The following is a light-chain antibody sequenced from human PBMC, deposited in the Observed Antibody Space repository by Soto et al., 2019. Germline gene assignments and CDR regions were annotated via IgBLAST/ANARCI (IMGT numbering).Light chain of an antibody. CDR2: AAY. CDR1: QNIRNY. CDR3: QQRSSTPYT. V-gene: IGKV1-39*01. Sequence: DIQMTQSPSSLSASVGDRVTITCRASQNIRNYLNWYQQTPGKAPKLLIYAAYSLQSGVPSRFSGSGSGTDFTLTISSVQPEDFATYYCQQRSSTPYTFGQGTNLEIK. J-gene: IGKJ2*01.